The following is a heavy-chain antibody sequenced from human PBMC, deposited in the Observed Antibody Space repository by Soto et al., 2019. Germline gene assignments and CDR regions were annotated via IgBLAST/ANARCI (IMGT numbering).Heavy chain of an antibody. CDR1: GGSVSSYY. CDR2: IYISGGT. V-gene: IGHV4-4*07. D-gene: IGHD6-19*01. CDR3: ARALVGTRENWFDP. J-gene: IGHJ5*02. Sequence: QVQLQESGPGLVKPSETLSLTCTVSGGSVSSYYWSWIRQSAEKGLEWLGRIYISGGTKYNSSLKRRLTMSIDTSKNQLSLNLNAVTAAATGIYYCARALVGTRENWFDPWGPGTLVSVSS.